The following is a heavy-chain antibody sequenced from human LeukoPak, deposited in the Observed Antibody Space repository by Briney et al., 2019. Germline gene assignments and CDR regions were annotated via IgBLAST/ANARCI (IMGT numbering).Heavy chain of an antibody. CDR2: ISYDGSNK. CDR3: ARDGDTAKKNSFDY. V-gene: IGHV3-30-3*01. J-gene: IGHJ4*02. D-gene: IGHD5-18*01. Sequence: VISYDGSNKYYADSVKGRFTISRDNSKNTLYLQMNSLRAEDTAVYYCARDGDTAKKNSFDYWGQGTLVTVSS.